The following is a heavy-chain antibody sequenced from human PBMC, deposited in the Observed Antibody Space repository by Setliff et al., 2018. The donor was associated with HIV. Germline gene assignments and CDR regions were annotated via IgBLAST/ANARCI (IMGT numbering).Heavy chain of an antibody. D-gene: IGHD3-10*01. CDR1: GFTFSSYW. Sequence: GSLRLSCAASGFTFSSYWMHWVRQAPGKGLVWVSRINGDGSSSTYADSVKGRFTISRDNAKKTLYLQMNSLRAEDTAVYYCARDHPHSGAFDIWGQGTMVTVSS. CDR2: INGDGSSS. CDR3: ARDHPHSGAFDI. J-gene: IGHJ3*02. V-gene: IGHV3-74*03.